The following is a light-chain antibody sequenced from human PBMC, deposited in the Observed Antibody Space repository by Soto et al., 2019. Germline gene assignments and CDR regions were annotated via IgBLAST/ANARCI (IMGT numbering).Light chain of an antibody. V-gene: IGKV3-15*01. CDR1: QSVSDN. CDR3: QQSSNWPYT. J-gene: IGKJ2*01. Sequence: EVVMTQSPATLSVSPGERATLSCRASQSVSDNLAWYQQKPGQAPRLLIYGASTRATGIPARFSGSGSGTEFTLTVSSLQSEDFAVYDCQQSSNWPYTFGEGTKLDIK. CDR2: GAS.